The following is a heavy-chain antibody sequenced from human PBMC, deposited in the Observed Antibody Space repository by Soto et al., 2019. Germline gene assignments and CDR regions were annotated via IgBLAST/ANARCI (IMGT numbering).Heavy chain of an antibody. D-gene: IGHD3-10*01. Sequence: ASVKVSCKASGYTFTGYYMHWVRQAPGQGLEWMGWINPNSGGTNYAQKFQGWVTMTRDTSISTAYMELSRLRSDDTAVYYCARVYYGSGSLTNYYGMDVWGQGTTVTVS. V-gene: IGHV1-2*04. CDR3: ARVYYGSGSLTNYYGMDV. J-gene: IGHJ6*02. CDR1: GYTFTGYY. CDR2: INPNSGGT.